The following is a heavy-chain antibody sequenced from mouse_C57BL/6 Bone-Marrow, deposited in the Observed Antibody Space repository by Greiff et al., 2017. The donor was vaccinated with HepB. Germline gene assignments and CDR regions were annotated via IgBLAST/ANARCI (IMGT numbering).Heavy chain of an antibody. Sequence: VKLMESGAELVRPGASVKLSCKASGYTFTDYYINWVKQRPGQGLEWIARIYPGSGNTYYNEKFKGKATLTAEKSSSTAYMQLSRLTSEDSAVYFCARSCYGTVGYWGQGTTLTVSS. D-gene: IGHD1-1*01. CDR1: GYTFTDYY. CDR3: ARSCYGTVGY. CDR2: IYPGSGNT. V-gene: IGHV1-76*01. J-gene: IGHJ2*01.